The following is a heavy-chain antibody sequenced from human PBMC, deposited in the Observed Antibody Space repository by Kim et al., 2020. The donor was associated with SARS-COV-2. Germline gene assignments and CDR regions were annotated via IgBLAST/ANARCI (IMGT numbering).Heavy chain of an antibody. Sequence: KGRFTISRDNSKNTLYLQMNSLRAEDTAVYYCARGYDFWSGYSPYYYGMDVWGQGITVTVS. V-gene: IGHV3-30*01. CDR3: ARGYDFWSGYSPYYYGMDV. D-gene: IGHD3-3*01. J-gene: IGHJ6*02.